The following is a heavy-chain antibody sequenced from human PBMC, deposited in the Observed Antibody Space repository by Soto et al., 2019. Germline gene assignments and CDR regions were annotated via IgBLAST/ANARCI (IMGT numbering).Heavy chain of an antibody. J-gene: IGHJ4*02. Sequence: EVQLVESGGGLVQPGGSLRLSCAASGFTFNIYSMNWVRQAPGKGLEWVSYITSDTATIHYADSVRGRFTISRDNAENSLFLQRNSLRDEDTAAYFCARSVAGHFDYWGQGALVTVSS. D-gene: IGHD6-19*01. CDR2: ITSDTATI. V-gene: IGHV3-48*02. CDR1: GFTFNIYS. CDR3: ARSVAGHFDY.